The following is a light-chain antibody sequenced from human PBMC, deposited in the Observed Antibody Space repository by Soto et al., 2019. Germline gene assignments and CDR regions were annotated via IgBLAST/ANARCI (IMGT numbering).Light chain of an antibody. CDR3: AAWDDSLNGVV. V-gene: IGLV1-36*01. CDR1: SSNIGNNA. Sequence: QSVLTQPPSVSEAPRQRVTISCSGSSSNIGNNAVNWYQQLPGKAPKLLIYYDDLLPSGVSDRFSGSKSATSASLAISGLQSADEADYYCAAWDDSLNGVVFGGGTKLTVL. J-gene: IGLJ2*01. CDR2: YDD.